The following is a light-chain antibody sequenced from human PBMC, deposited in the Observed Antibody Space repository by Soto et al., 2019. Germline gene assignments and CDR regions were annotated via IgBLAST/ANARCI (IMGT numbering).Light chain of an antibody. J-gene: IGLJ1*01. V-gene: IGLV1-40*01. CDR1: SSNIGAGYD. CDR3: QSYDSSLSGWV. Sequence: QSVRKQPPSVSGAPGQRVTISCTGSSSNIGAGYDVHWYQQLPGTAPKLLIYGNSNRPSGVPDRFSGSKSGTSASLAITGLQAEDEADYYCQSYDSSLSGWVFGTGTKVTVL. CDR2: GNS.